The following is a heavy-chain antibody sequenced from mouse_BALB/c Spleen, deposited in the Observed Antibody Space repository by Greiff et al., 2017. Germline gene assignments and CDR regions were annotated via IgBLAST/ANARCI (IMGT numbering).Heavy chain of an antibody. Sequence: EVHLVESGGGLVKPGGSLKLSCAASGFTFSSYAMSWVRQTPEKRLEWVASISSGGSTYYPDSVKGRFTISRDNARNILYLQMSSLRSEDTAMYYCASSRSSNWYFDVWGAGTTVTVSS. CDR2: ISSGGST. CDR1: GFTFSSYA. V-gene: IGHV5-6-5*01. D-gene: IGHD1-1*01. CDR3: ASSRSSNWYFDV. J-gene: IGHJ1*01.